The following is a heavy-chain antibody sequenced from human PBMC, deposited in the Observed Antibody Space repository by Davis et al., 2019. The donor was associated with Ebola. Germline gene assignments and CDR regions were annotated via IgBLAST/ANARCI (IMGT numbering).Heavy chain of an antibody. D-gene: IGHD1-26*01. CDR1: GGSFSGYY. V-gene: IGHV4-34*12. CDR2: FFYTGSS. J-gene: IGHJ4*02. CDR3: AIQIVGATRVFDY. Sequence: SETLSLTCAVYGGSFSGYYWSWIRQPPGEGLQWIGSFFYTGSSYFNPSLKSRVTVSVDTSKNQFSLKLASVTAADTAVYYCAIQIVGATRVFDYWGQGTLVTVSS.